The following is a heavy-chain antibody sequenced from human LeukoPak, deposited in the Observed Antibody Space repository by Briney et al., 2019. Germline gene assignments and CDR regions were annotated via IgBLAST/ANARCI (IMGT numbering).Heavy chain of an antibody. CDR2: IVPIFGTA. V-gene: IGHV1-69*05. J-gene: IGHJ4*02. D-gene: IGHD3-9*01. CDR3: ARDDDELHYDILTGYVPPLPTFDY. CDR1: GGTFSSYA. Sequence: WASVKVSCKASGGTFSSYAISWVRQAPGQGLEWMGGIVPIFGTANYAQKFQGRVTITTDESTSTAYMELSSLRSEDTAVYYCARDDDELHYDILTGYVPPLPTFDYWGQGTLVTVSS.